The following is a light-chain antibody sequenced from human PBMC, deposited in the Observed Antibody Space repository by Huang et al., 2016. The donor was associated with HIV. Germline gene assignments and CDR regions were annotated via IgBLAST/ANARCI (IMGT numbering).Light chain of an antibody. J-gene: IGKJ1*01. V-gene: IGKV1-39*01. CDR3: QQSFNTPWT. CDR1: HDINTY. CDR2: AAS. Sequence: DILMTQSPPSLSASAGDRVIITCRASHDINTYLNWYQHKPGKAPQLLIYAASSLQSGVPSRFYGSGSGTDFTLTISSLQPEEFGSYYCQQSFNTPWTFGQGTKVEIK.